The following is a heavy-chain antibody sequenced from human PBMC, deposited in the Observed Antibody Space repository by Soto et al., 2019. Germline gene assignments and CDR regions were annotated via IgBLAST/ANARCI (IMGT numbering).Heavy chain of an antibody. CDR2: IIPIFGTA. V-gene: IGHV1-69*13. J-gene: IGHJ4*02. Sequence: SVKVSCKASGGTFSSYAISWVRQAPGQGLEWMGGIIPIFGTANYAQKFQGRVTITADESTSTAYMELSSLRSEDTAVYYCASNGIAARRDFGYWGQGTLVTVPS. CDR1: GGTFSSYA. D-gene: IGHD6-6*01. CDR3: ASNGIAARRDFGY.